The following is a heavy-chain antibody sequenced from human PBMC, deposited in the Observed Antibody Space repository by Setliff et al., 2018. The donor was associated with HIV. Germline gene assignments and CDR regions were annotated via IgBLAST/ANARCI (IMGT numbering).Heavy chain of an antibody. V-gene: IGHV1-8*01. CDR2: MNPNSGVS. J-gene: IGHJ6*04. CDR3: ARGKGVGGVIITGGLDV. Sequence: ASVKVSCKASATFTNVDIHWLRRATGQGLEWMGWMNPNSGVSGYGQKFQGRVTMTRDASISTAYMELSSLTSEDTAVYYCARGKGVGGVIITGGLDVWGKGTTVTVSS. CDR1: ATFTNVD. D-gene: IGHD3-10*01.